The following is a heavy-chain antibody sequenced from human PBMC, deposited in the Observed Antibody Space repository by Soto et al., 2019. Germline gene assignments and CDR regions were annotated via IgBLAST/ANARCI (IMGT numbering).Heavy chain of an antibody. CDR1: GFTVSSNY. CDR2: IYSGGST. J-gene: IGHJ3*02. Sequence: GGSLRLSCAASGFTVSSNYMSWVRQAPGKGLEWVSVIYSGGSTYYADSVKGRFTISRDNSKNTLYLQMNSLRAEDTAVYYCASRVLRYFDWLPYDAFDIWGQGTMVTVSS. CDR3: ASRVLRYFDWLPYDAFDI. D-gene: IGHD3-9*01. V-gene: IGHV3-66*01.